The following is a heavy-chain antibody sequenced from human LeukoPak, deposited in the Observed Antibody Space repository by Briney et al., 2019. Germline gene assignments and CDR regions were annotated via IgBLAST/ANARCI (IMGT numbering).Heavy chain of an antibody. J-gene: IGHJ4*02. D-gene: IGHD6-13*01. Sequence: GGALRLSCAXSGXXFDDYTIHWVRPAPGKGLEWVSLISWDGGSTYYAVSVKGRFTISREKSKNSLYLQMNSLITEDTALYYCAKDAADIAAAGLFDYWGQGTLVTVSS. CDR2: ISWDGGST. V-gene: IGHV3-43*01. CDR1: GXXFDDYT. CDR3: AKDAADIAAAGLFDY.